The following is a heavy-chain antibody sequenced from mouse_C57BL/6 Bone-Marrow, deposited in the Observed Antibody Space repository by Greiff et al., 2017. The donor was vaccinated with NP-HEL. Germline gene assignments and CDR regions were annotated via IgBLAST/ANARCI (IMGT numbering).Heavy chain of an antibody. V-gene: IGHV2-9*01. CDR3: AKQGFKLGRPFAY. CDR2: IWGGGST. D-gene: IGHD4-1*01. CDR1: GFSLTSYG. Sequence: VQLVESGPGLVAPSQSLSITCTASGFSLTSYGVDWVRQPPGKGLEWLGVIWGGGSTTYNSALLSRLSNSKDNSKSQVCLKMNSLQTDDTAMYYCAKQGFKLGRPFAYWGQGTLVTVSA. J-gene: IGHJ3*01.